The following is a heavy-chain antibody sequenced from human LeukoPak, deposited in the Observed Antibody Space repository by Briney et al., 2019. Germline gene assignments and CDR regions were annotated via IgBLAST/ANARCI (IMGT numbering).Heavy chain of an antibody. CDR1: GFTFSSYT. Sequence: GGSLRLSCAASGFTFSSYTMNWVRQALGKGLEWVSSISSSSSYIYYADSVKGRFTISRDNAKNSLYLQMNSLRAEDTAVYYCAKAPVTSCRGAFCYPFDSWGQGTLVTVSS. D-gene: IGHD2-15*01. J-gene: IGHJ4*02. V-gene: IGHV3-21*01. CDR2: ISSSSSYI. CDR3: AKAPVTSCRGAFCYPFDS.